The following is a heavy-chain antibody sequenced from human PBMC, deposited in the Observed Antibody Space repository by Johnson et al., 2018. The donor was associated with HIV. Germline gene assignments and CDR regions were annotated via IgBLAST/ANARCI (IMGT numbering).Heavy chain of an antibody. D-gene: IGHD6-6*01. CDR2: ISYDGSDK. V-gene: IGHV3-30*04. CDR1: GFTFSSYA. CDR3: AKGESSSSEPDAFDI. J-gene: IGHJ3*02. Sequence: QVQLVESGGGVVQPGRSLRLSCAASGFTFSSYAMHWVRQAPGKGLEWVAVISYDGSDKYYADSVKGRFTISRDSSKNTLYLHMNSLRAEDTAVYYCAKGESSSSEPDAFDIWGQGTMVTVSS.